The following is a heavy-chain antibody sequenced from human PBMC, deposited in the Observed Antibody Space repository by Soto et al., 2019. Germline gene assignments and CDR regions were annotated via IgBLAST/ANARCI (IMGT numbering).Heavy chain of an antibody. Sequence: GASVKVSCKASGGTFSSYAISWVRRAPGQGLEWMGGIIPIFGTANYAQKFQGRVTITADESTSTAYMELSSLRSEDTAVYYCARDQRELGLFDYWGQGTLVTVSS. CDR2: IIPIFGTA. CDR3: ARDQRELGLFDY. CDR1: GGTFSSYA. V-gene: IGHV1-69*13. D-gene: IGHD1-26*01. J-gene: IGHJ4*02.